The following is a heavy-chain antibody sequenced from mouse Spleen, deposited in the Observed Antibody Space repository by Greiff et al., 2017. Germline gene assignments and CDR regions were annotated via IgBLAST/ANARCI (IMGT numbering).Heavy chain of an antibody. D-gene: IGHD2-1*01. CDR2: FYPGSGSI. CDR1: GYTFTEYT. Sequence: VQGVESGAELVKPGASVKLSCKASGYTFTEYTIHWVKQRSGQGLEWIGWFYPGSGSIKYNEKFKDKATLTADKSSSTVYMELSRLTSEDSAVYFCARHEGYGNYDFDYFDYWGQGTTLTVSS. J-gene: IGHJ2*01. CDR3: ARHEGYGNYDFDYFDY. V-gene: IGHV1-62-2*01.